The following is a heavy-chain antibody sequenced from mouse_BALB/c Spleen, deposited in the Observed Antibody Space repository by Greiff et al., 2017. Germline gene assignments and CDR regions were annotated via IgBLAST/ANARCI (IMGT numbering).Heavy chain of an antibody. D-gene: IGHD2-4*01. CDR2: INPSTGYT. V-gene: IGHV1-7*01. Sequence: VQLQQSGAELAKPGASVKMSCKASGYTFTNYWMHWVKQRPGQGLEWIGYINPSTGYTEYNQNFKDKATLTADKSSSTAYMQLSSLTSEDSAVYYCANIYYDYGFWGQGTLVTVSA. J-gene: IGHJ3*01. CDR1: GYTFTNYW. CDR3: ANIYYDYGF.